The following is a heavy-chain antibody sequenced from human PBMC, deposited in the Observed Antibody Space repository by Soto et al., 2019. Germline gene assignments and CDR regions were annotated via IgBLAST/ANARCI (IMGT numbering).Heavy chain of an antibody. Sequence: SVKVSCKASGFTFSSSAVQWVRQARGQRLEWIGWIVVGSGNANYAQKFQERVTITRDMSTSTAYMELSSLRSEDTAVYYCAASNQTYEDKFDYWGQGTLVTVSS. V-gene: IGHV1-58*01. CDR1: GFTFSSSA. J-gene: IGHJ4*02. D-gene: IGHD3-16*01. CDR3: AASNQTYEDKFDY. CDR2: IVVGSGNA.